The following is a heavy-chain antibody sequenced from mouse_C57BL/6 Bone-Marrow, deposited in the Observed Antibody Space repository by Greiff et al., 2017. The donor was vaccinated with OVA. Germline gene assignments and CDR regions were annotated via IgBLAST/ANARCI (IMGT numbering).Heavy chain of an antibody. J-gene: IGHJ4*01. V-gene: IGHV5-6*01. CDR2: ISSGGSYT. Sequence: EVKVVESGGDLVKPGGSLQLSCAASGFTFSSYGMSWVRQTPDQRLEWVATISSGGSYTYYPDSVKGRFTISRDNAKNTLYLQMSSLKSEDTAMYYCARNWVYAMDYWGQGTSVTVSS. D-gene: IGHD4-1*01. CDR3: ARNWVYAMDY. CDR1: GFTFSSYG.